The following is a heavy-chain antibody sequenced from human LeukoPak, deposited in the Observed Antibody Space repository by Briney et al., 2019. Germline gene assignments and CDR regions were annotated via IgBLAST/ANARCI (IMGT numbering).Heavy chain of an antibody. CDR3: ARGGYSYVSTGWFDP. D-gene: IGHD5-18*01. CDR1: GGSISSYY. J-gene: IGHJ5*02. Sequence: SETLSLTCTVSGGSISSYYWSWIRQPPGKGLEWIGYIYYSGSTNYNPSLKSRVTISVDTSKNQFSLKLSSVTATDTAVYYCARGGYSYVSTGWFDPWGQGTLVTVSS. V-gene: IGHV4-59*01. CDR2: IYYSGST.